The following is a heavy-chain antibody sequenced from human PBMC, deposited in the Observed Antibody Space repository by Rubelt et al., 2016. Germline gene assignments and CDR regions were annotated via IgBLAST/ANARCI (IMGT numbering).Heavy chain of an antibody. V-gene: IGHV1-18*01. J-gene: IGHJ3*02. CDR2: ISAYNGNT. CDR3: ARRDGYNWDDAFDI. CDR1: GYTFTSYG. Sequence: QVQLVQSGAEVKKPGASVKVSCKASGYTFTSYGISWVRQAPGQGLEWMGWISAYNGNTNYAQKLQGRVTMTKDTSTGTAYMELRSLRSDDTAWYYCARRDGYNWDDAFDIWGQGTMVTVSS. D-gene: IGHD5-24*01.